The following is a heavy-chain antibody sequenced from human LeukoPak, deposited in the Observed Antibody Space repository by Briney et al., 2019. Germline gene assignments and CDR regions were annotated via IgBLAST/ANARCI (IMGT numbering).Heavy chain of an antibody. J-gene: IGHJ4*02. CDR1: GYTFTSYD. Sequence: ASVKVSCKASGYTFTSYDINWVRQATGQGLEWMGWMNPNSGNTGYAQKFQGRVTMTRNTSISTAYMELSSLRSEDTAVYYCARGREYDFWSGYRDPEFDYWGQGTLVTVSS. V-gene: IGHV1-8*01. D-gene: IGHD3-3*01. CDR2: MNPNSGNT. CDR3: ARGREYDFWSGYRDPEFDY.